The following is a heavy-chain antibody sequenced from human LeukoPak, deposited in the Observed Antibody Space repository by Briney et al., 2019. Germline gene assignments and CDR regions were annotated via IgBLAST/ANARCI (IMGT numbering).Heavy chain of an antibody. CDR3: ARTYCGGDCHFFYYNYYMDV. CDR2: IFRDGTA. J-gene: IGHJ6*03. Sequence: SETLSLTCTVSGYSIRSGYYWGWIRQPPGKGPEWIGSIFRDGTAYYNPSLKSRVSISVDTSRNQFFLNLRSLTAADTAVYFCARTYCGGDCHFFYYNYYMDVWGKGTTVTVSS. CDR1: GYSIRSGYY. V-gene: IGHV4-38-2*02. D-gene: IGHD2-21*02.